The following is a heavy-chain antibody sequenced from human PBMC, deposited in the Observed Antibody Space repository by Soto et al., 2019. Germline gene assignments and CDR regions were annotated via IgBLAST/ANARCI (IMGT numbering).Heavy chain of an antibody. D-gene: IGHD1-26*01. CDR1: GGTFSSYA. V-gene: IGHV1-69*13. CDR3: ASPWELRHYGMDV. CDR2: IIPIFGTA. J-gene: IGHJ6*02. Sequence: SVKVSFKASGGTFSSYAISWVRQAPGQGLEWMGGIIPIFGTANYAQKFQGRVTITADESTSTAYMELSSLRSEDTAVYYCASPWELRHYGMDVWGQGTTVTVSS.